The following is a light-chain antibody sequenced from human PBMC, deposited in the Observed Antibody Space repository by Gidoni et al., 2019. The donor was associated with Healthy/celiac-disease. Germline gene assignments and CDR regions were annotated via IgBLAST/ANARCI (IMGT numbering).Light chain of an antibody. J-gene: IGKJ4*01. CDR3: QQRSKEPLT. CDR2: DAS. Sequence: EIVLTQSPATLSLSPGERSTLSCRASQSVSSYLAWYQQKPGQAPRLLIYDASNRATGIPARFSGSESGTDFTLTISSLEPEDFAVYYCQQRSKEPLTFGGGTKVEIK. V-gene: IGKV3-11*01. CDR1: QSVSSY.